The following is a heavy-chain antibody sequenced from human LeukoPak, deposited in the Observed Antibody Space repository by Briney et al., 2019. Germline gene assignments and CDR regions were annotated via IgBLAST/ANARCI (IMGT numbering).Heavy chain of an antibody. V-gene: IGHV4-59*13. CDR3: ARTRLETDEFYFDY. CDR2: IYYSGST. D-gene: IGHD3-10*01. Sequence: SETLSLTCTVSGGPISSYYWSWIRQPPGKGLEWIGYIYYSGSTNYKPSLQSRVNISVDTSKNQFPLKLSSVTAADTAVYYCARTRLETDEFYFDYWGQGTLVTVSS. J-gene: IGHJ4*02. CDR1: GGPISSYY.